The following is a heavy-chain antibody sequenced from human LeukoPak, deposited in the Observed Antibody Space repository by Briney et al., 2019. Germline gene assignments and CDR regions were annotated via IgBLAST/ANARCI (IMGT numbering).Heavy chain of an antibody. CDR1: GYTFTADY. CDR3: APPVAGTGFDY. Sequence: ASVKVSCKASGYTFTADYMQWVRQAPGQGLEWMGWINPNSGGTNYAQKFQGRVTMTRDTSISTAYMELSRLRSDDTAVYYCAPPVAGTGFDYWGQGALVTVSS. V-gene: IGHV1-2*02. CDR2: INPNSGGT. D-gene: IGHD6-19*01. J-gene: IGHJ4*02.